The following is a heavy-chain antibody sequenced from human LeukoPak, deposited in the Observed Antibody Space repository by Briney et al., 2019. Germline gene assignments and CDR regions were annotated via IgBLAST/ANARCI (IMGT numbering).Heavy chain of an antibody. CDR2: ISSSGSTI. J-gene: IGHJ6*03. D-gene: IGHD3-10*01. CDR3: AKDTYYYGSGSYYNPFYYYYYMDV. Sequence: GGSLRLSCAASGFTFSSYEMNWVRQAPGKGLEWVSYISSSGSTIYYADSVKGRFTISRDNAKNTLYLQMNSLRAEDTAVYYCAKDTYYYGSGSYYNPFYYYYYMDVWGKGTTVTISS. CDR1: GFTFSSYE. V-gene: IGHV3-48*03.